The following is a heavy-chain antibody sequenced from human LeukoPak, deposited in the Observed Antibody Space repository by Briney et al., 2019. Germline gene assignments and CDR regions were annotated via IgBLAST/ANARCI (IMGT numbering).Heavy chain of an antibody. V-gene: IGHV3-33*01. J-gene: IGHJ4*02. D-gene: IGHD6-6*01. CDR1: GFTFSSYG. Sequence: QAGGSLRLSCAASGFTFSSYGMHWVRQAPVKGLEWVAVIWYDGSNKYYVDSVKGRFTISRDNSKNTLYLQMNSLRAEDTAVYYCARAYRSSEAAFDYWGQGTLVTVSS. CDR2: IWYDGSNK. CDR3: ARAYRSSEAAFDY.